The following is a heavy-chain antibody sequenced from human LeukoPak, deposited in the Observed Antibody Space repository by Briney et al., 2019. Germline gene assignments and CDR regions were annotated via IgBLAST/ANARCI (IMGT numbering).Heavy chain of an antibody. CDR3: ARVLAFDYYDSSGFDY. J-gene: IGHJ4*02. V-gene: IGHV3-48*03. Sequence: GGSLRLSCAASRFTFSSYEMDWVRQAPGKGLEWVSYISSSGSTIYYADSVKGRFTISRDNAKNSLYLQMNSLRAEDTAVYYCARVLAFDYYDSSGFDYWGQGTLVTVSS. CDR2: ISSSGSTI. CDR1: RFTFSSYE. D-gene: IGHD3-22*01.